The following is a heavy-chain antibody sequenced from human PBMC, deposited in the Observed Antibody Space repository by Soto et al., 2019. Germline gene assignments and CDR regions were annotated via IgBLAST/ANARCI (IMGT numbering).Heavy chain of an antibody. Sequence: QAQLQTSGPGLVKPSETLSLTCTVSSVSINSFTNHYCSWIRQPPGKGLEWVGYISKSGFTRYNPSLSSRVTLSVDTTQNQFSLKLSSVTAADTGLYFWATQGFGKLPGLVDVWGEGTTVNVSS. CDR1: SVSINSFTNHY. CDR3: ATQGFGKLPGLVDV. V-gene: IGHV4-4*08. J-gene: IGHJ6*04. D-gene: IGHD3-10*01. CDR2: ISKSGFT.